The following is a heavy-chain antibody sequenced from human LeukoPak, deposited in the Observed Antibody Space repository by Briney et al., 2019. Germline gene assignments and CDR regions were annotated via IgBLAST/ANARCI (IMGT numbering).Heavy chain of an antibody. D-gene: IGHD5-24*01. Sequence: ASVKVSCKFSGYALSESSIHWVRQTPGEGLEWMGGFDPEYVETTYAQKFRGRVTMTEDTSTDTAYMELINLRSDDTAVYYCVSDRSDGGYAESNGYPTFDLWGRGTLVTVSS. CDR3: VSDRSDGGYAESNGYPTFDL. V-gene: IGHV1-24*01. CDR2: FDPEYVET. CDR1: GYALSESS. J-gene: IGHJ2*01.